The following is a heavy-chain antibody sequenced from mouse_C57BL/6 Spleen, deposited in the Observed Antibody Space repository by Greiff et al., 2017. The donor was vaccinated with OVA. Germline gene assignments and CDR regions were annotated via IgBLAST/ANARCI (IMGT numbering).Heavy chain of an antibody. D-gene: IGHD1-1*01. V-gene: IGHV1-66*01. J-gene: IGHJ4*01. Sequence: QVQLQQSGPELVKPGASVKISCKASGYSFTSYYIHWVKQRPGQGLEWIGWIYPGSGNTKYNEKFKGKATLTADTSSSTAYMQLSSLTSEDSAVDYCLVTTVVEDAMDYWGQGTSVTVSS. CDR3: LVTTVVEDAMDY. CDR2: IYPGSGNT. CDR1: GYSFTSYY.